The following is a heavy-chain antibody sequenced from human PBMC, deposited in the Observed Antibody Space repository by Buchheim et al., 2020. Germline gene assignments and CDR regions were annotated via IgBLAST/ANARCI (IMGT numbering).Heavy chain of an antibody. CDR3: ARILSSSRYDYYGMDV. D-gene: IGHD2-2*01. J-gene: IGHJ6*02. CDR2: IDWDDDN. Sequence: QVTLRESGPALVKPTQILTLTCTFSGFSLSTSGMCVSWIRQPPGKALERLSRIDWDDDNYYSPSLKTTLTISKDTSKNQVVLTMNNMDPEDTATYYCARILSSSRYDYYGMDVWGQGTT. V-gene: IGHV2-70*15. CDR1: GFSLSTSGMC.